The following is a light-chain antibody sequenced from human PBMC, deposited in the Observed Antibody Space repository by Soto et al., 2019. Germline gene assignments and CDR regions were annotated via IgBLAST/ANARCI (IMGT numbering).Light chain of an antibody. CDR3: QVWDSSSDHVL. Sequence: SYELTHPPSVSVAPGQTARITCERNNIGSKSVHWYQQRPGQAPVLVVYGDSDRPSGNPERFSGSNSENTATLTITRVEAVDEADYYCQVWDSSSDHVLFGGGTKLTVL. CDR2: GDS. V-gene: IGLV3-21*02. J-gene: IGLJ3*02. CDR1: NIGSKS.